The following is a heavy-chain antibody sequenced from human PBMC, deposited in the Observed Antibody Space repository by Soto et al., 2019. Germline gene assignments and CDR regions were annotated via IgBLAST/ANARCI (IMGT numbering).Heavy chain of an antibody. J-gene: IGHJ6*02. D-gene: IGHD3-10*01. CDR3: ARGRDDRFGRYCYGLDV. CDR1: GGTFSSYV. Sequence: QVQLVQSGAEVKKPGTSVKVSCKGSGGTFSSYVISWVRQAPGQGLEWMGGIIPKFGTTKYAQKFQGRVTPTADESTIIVYMELSSRRSEDTAVYYCARGRDDRFGRYCYGLDVWGQGTTVTVS. CDR2: IIPKFGTT. V-gene: IGHV1-69*12.